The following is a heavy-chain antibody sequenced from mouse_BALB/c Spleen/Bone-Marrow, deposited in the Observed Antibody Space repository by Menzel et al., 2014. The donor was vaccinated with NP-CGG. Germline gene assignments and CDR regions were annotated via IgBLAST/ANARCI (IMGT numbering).Heavy chain of an antibody. CDR3: TRRGFDF. J-gene: IGHJ2*01. V-gene: IGHV14-3*02. CDR1: GFNIKDTY. CDR2: IDPENGNI. Sequence: VQLKESGAELVKPGASVKLSCTASGFNIKDTYIHWVKRGPEQGLEWIGRIDPENGNIKYDPKFQVKATITADTSSNTAYLQLSSLTSEDTAVYYCTRRGFDFWGQGTTLTVSS.